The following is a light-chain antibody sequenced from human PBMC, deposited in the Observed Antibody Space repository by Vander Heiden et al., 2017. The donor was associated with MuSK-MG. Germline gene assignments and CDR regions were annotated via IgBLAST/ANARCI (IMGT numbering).Light chain of an antibody. CDR2: DAS. Sequence: DIQMTQSPSSLSASIGDRVIITCQASQDISNYLNWYQHKPGKAPHLLIHDASSLETGVPSRFSGSGSGTDFTFTISSLQPEDIATYYCQQYNNLPFTFGPGTKVDLK. CDR1: QDISNY. J-gene: IGKJ3*01. CDR3: QQYNNLPFT. V-gene: IGKV1-33*01.